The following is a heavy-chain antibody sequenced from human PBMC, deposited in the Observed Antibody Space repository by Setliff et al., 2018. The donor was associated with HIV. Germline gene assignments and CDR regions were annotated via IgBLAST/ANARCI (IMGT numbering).Heavy chain of an antibody. CDR2: IYYSGSA. J-gene: IGHJ4*02. CDR3: ARGGTVSADFDS. Sequence: SETLSLTCTVSRDSIRNGAYYWGWIRQPPGKGLEWIGSIYYSGSAYYNPSFKSRVTLSVDTSEDQFSLRLSSVTAADTAVYFCARGGTVSADFDSWGQGTLVTVS. CDR1: RDSIRNGAYY. D-gene: IGHD6-19*01. V-gene: IGHV4-39*07.